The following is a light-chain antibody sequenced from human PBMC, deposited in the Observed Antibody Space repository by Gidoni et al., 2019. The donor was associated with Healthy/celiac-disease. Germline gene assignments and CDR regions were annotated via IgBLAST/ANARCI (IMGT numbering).Light chain of an antibody. J-gene: IGLJ2*01. Sequence: HSVLTQPPSASAPPGQRITISCSGSSSNIGSNYVYWYQQLPGTAPKLLIYRNNQRPSGVPDRFSGSKSGTSASLAISGLRSEDEADYYCAAWDDSLSGVVFGGGTKLTVL. CDR1: SSNIGSNY. CDR3: AAWDDSLSGVV. V-gene: IGLV1-47*01. CDR2: RNN.